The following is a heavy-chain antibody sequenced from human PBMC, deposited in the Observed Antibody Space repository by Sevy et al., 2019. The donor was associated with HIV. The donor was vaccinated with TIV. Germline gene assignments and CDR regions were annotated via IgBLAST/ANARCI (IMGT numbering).Heavy chain of an antibody. CDR2: IYHSGST. J-gene: IGHJ4*02. V-gene: IGHV4-38-2*01. CDR1: GYSISSGYY. Sequence: SETLSLTCAVSGYSISSGYYWGWIRQPPGKGLEWIGSIYHSGSTYYNPSLKSRVTISVDTSKKQFSLKLGSVTAADTAVYYCARVYYYGSGSPNYYFDYWGQGTLVTVSS. CDR3: ARVYYYGSGSPNYYFDY. D-gene: IGHD3-10*01.